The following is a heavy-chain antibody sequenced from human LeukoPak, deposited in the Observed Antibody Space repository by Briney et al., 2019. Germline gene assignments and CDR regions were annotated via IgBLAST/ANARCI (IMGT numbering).Heavy chain of an antibody. CDR3: AKDPRYCSGGSCYSGY. J-gene: IGHJ4*02. D-gene: IGHD2-15*01. Sequence: GGSLRLSCAASGFTFSAYAMSWVRQAPGKGLELVSAISGSDTGTYYAESVKGRFTISRDNSKNTLYLQMNSLRAEDTAVYYCAKDPRYCSGGSCYSGYWGQGTLVTVSS. CDR2: ISGSDTGT. V-gene: IGHV3-23*01. CDR1: GFTFSAYA.